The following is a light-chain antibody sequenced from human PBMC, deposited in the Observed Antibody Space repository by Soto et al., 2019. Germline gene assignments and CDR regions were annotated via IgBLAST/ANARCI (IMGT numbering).Light chain of an antibody. CDR2: GAS. CDR1: QSVSSNF. J-gene: IGKJ4*01. CDR3: QQFSSYPLT. V-gene: IGKV3-20*01. Sequence: EIVLTQSPGTLSLSPGERATLSCRASQSVSSNFLAWYQQRPGQAPRLLICGASSRATGIPDRFSGGGSGTDFTLTISRLEPEDFAVYYCQQFSSYPLTFGGGTKVDIK.